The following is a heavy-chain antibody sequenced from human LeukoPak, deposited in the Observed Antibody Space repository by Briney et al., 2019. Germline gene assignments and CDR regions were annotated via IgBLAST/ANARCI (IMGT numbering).Heavy chain of an antibody. J-gene: IGHJ5*02. CDR1: GFTFSTYG. D-gene: IGHD3-10*01. CDR3: AVNLLLWFGESPVRFDP. Sequence: GGSLRLSCSASGFTFSTYGMHWVRQAPGKGLEWVAVIWYDGSIKYYADSVKGRFTISRDNSKNTLYLQMNSLRAEDTAVYYCAVNLLLWFGESPVRFDPWGQGTLVTVSS. V-gene: IGHV3-33*01. CDR2: IWYDGSIK.